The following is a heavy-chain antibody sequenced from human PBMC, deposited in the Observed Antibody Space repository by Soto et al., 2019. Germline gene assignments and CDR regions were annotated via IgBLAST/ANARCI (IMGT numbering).Heavy chain of an antibody. CDR1: GGTFSSYT. J-gene: IGHJ3*02. V-gene: IGHV1-69*02. CDR2: IIPILGIA. Sequence: ASVKVSCKASGGTFSSYTISWVRQAPGQGLEWMGRIIPILGIANYAQKFQGRVTITADKSTSTAYMELSSLRSEDTAVYYCARNKVPFVLSDAFDIWGQGTMVTVSS. D-gene: IGHD2-2*01. CDR3: ARNKVPFVLSDAFDI.